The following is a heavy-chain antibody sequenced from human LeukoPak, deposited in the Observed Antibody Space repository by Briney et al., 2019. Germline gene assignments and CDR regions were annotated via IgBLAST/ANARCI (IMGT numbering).Heavy chain of an antibody. CDR2: ISYDGSNK. V-gene: IGHV3-30-3*01. D-gene: IGHD3-22*01. CDR1: GFTFSSYA. CDR3: ARVNSRSGYSSAVDY. J-gene: IGHJ4*02. Sequence: PGGSLRLSCAASGFTFSSYAMHWVRQAPGKGLEWVAVISYDGSNKYYADSVKGRFTISRGNSKNTLYLQMNSLRAEDTAVYYCARVNSRSGYSSAVDYWGQGTLVTVSS.